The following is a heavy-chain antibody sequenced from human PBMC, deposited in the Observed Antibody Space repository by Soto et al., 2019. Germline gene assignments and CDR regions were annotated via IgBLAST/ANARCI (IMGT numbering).Heavy chain of an antibody. CDR3: AKDSYSSGWYFFEY. V-gene: IGHV3-23*01. D-gene: IGHD6-19*01. CDR1: GFTFSSYA. Sequence: EVQLLESGGGLVQPGGSLRLSCAASGFTFSSYAMSWVRQAPGEGLEWCSAISGSGDSTYYADSVKGRFTISRDNSKNTLYLHMNSLRAEDTAVYYCAKDSYSSGWYFFEYWGQGTLVTVSS. CDR2: ISGSGDST. J-gene: IGHJ4*02.